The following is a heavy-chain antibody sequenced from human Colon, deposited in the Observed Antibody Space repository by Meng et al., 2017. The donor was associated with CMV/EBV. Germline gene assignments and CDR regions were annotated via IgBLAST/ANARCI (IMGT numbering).Heavy chain of an antibody. V-gene: IGHV3-23*01. CDR3: VRYENLQHGMDV. D-gene: IGHD1-14*01. J-gene: IGHJ6*02. CDR2: ISGSGSSR. CDR1: GFTFDKYV. Sequence: GESLKISCVASGFTFDKYVMTWVRQAPGKGLEWVSGISGSGSSRYYADSVKGRHTISRDNSKNTLYLQMNGLGAGDTGVYYCVRYENLQHGMDVWGHGTTVTVSS.